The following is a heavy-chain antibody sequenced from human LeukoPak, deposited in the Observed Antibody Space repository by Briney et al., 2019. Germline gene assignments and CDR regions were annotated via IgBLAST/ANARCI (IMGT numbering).Heavy chain of an antibody. CDR3: ARRLHDYSNYVSQFDP. J-gene: IGHJ5*02. CDR1: GYTFTSYD. CDR2: MNPNSGNT. Sequence: ASVKVSCKASGYTFTSYDINWVRQATGQGLEWMGWMNPNSGNTGYAQKFQGRVTITRNTSISTAYMELSSLRSEDTAVYYCARRLHDYSNYVSQFDPWGQGTLVTVSS. D-gene: IGHD4-11*01. V-gene: IGHV1-8*01.